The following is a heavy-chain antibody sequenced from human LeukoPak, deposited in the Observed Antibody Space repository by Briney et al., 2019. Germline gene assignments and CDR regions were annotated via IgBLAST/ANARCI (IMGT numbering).Heavy chain of an antibody. CDR3: ARLYLPATRFDY. J-gene: IGHJ4*02. V-gene: IGHV4-34*01. Sequence: SETLSLTCAVYGGSFSGYYWSWIRQPPGKGLKWIGEINHSGSTNYNPSLKSRVTISVDTSKNQFSLKLRSVTASDTAVYYCARLYLPATRFDYWGQGTLVTVSS. CDR2: INHSGST. CDR1: GGSFSGYY. D-gene: IGHD5-24*01.